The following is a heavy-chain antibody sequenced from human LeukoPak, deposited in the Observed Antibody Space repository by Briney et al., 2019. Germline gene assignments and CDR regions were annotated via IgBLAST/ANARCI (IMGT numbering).Heavy chain of an antibody. D-gene: IGHD3-3*01. CDR1: GFTLSRYM. Sequence: GGSLRLSCAVSGFTLSRYMMFWVRQAPGKGLECLAVISDDGSNEYYADSVKGRFTISRDNSKNTLYLQMNSLRAEDTAVYYCAKSPLGVLRFLEWLSSPFDYWGQGTLVTVSS. CDR2: ISDDGSNE. J-gene: IGHJ4*02. V-gene: IGHV3-30*18. CDR3: AKSPLGVLRFLEWLSSPFDY.